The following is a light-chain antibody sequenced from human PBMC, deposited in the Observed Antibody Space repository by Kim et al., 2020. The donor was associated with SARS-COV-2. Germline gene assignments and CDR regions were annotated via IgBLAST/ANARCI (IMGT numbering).Light chain of an antibody. CDR2: GAS. J-gene: IGKJ2*01. Sequence: LSPGEGATLSCRASQSVSSSYLAWYQQKPGQAPRLLIYGASSRATGIPDRFSGSGSGTDFTLTISRLEPEDFAVYYCQQYGSSPYTFGQGTKLEI. V-gene: IGKV3-20*01. CDR3: QQYGSSPYT. CDR1: QSVSSSY.